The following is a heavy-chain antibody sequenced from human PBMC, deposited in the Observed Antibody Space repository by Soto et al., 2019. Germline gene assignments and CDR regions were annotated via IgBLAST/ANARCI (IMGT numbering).Heavy chain of an antibody. D-gene: IGHD6-19*01. Sequence: PGGSLTLSFASSGFSFSEYSITGVRQAPGKGLQWVSAISGDTATTHYADSVKGRFTISRDNSRDTLYLQMNSLRVEDTAIYYCAKPLQQWLLQGSGVDVWGQGTTVTVSS. CDR1: GFSFSEYS. CDR3: AKPLQQWLLQGSGVDV. J-gene: IGHJ6*02. CDR2: ISGDTATT. V-gene: IGHV3-23*01.